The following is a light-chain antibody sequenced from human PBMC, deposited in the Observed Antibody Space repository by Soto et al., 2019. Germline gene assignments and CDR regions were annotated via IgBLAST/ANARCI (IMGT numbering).Light chain of an antibody. CDR3: QTWGTGIHYV. V-gene: IGLV4-69*01. J-gene: IGLJ1*01. Sequence: QPVLTQSPSASASLGASVKLTCTLSSGHSSYAIAWHQQQPEKGPRYLMKLNSDGSHSKGDGIPDRFSGSSSGAERYLTISILQSEDEDAYYCQTWGTGIHYVFGTGTKVTVL. CDR1: SGHSSYA. CDR2: LNSDGSH.